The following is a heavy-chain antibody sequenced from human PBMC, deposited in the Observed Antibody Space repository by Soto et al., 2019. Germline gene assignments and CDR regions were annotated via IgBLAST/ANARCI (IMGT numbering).Heavy chain of an antibody. V-gene: IGHV3-33*06. CDR2: IWYDGSNK. CDR3: ANGKDFDY. Sequence: GGSLRLSCAASGFTFSSYGMHWVRQAPGKGLEWVAVIWYDGSNKYYADSVKGRFTISRDNAKNTLYLQMNSLRAEDTAVYYCANGKDFDYWGQGTLVTVAS. J-gene: IGHJ4*02. CDR1: GFTFSSYG.